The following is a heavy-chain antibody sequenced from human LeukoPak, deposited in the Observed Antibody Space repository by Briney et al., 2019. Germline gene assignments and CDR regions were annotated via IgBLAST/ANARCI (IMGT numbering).Heavy chain of an antibody. CDR3: ARVGTIFGVVIMGTQVWFDP. CDR1: GYTFTSYG. V-gene: IGHV1-18*01. CDR2: ISAYSGNT. Sequence: ASVKVSCKASGYTFTSYGISWVRQAPGQGLEWMGWISAYSGNTNYAQKLQGRVTMTTDTSTSTAYMELRSLRSDDTAVYYCARVGTIFGVVIMGTQVWFDPWGQGTLVTVSS. J-gene: IGHJ5*02. D-gene: IGHD3-3*01.